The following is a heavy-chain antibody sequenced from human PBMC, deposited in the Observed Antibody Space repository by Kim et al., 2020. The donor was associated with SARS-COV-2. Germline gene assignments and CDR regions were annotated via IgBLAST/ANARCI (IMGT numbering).Heavy chain of an antibody. V-gene: IGHV3-7*01. Sequence: GGSLRLSCVDSGSIFSHYWMGWVRQAPGKGMEWVADIKEDGTDKYYVASVKGRFTMSKDNAKNPQYLQMSSLRAEDTGVYYCVRSHDWTIDDWGRGTLV. CDR1: GSIFSHYW. CDR2: IKEDGTDK. D-gene: IGHD3-9*01. J-gene: IGHJ4*02. CDR3: VRSHDWTIDD.